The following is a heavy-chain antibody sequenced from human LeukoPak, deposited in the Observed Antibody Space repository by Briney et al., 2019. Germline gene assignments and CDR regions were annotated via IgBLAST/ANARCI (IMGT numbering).Heavy chain of an antibody. D-gene: IGHD1-26*01. CDR2: LWYDGRNK. CDR1: GFTFSGYG. V-gene: IGHV3-33*01. J-gene: IGHJ4*02. CDR3: ARDIGYFDY. Sequence: GGALRLSCAASGFTFSGYGMHCGREAPDERVELVIFLWYDGRNKYYADSVKGRFTISRDNSKNKLYLQKNTLRAEDTAVYYCARDIGYFDYWGQGTLVTVSS.